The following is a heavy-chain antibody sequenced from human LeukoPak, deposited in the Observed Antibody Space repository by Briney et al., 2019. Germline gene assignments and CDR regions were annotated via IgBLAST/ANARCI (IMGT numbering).Heavy chain of an antibody. CDR2: ISYNGGAT. D-gene: IGHD4-17*01. CDR1: GFTFSNDA. V-gene: IGHV3-23*01. Sequence: PGGSLRLSCADSGFTFSNDAMTWVRQGPGKGLEWVAAISYNGGATFHADSVKGRFTISRDNSKNTLYLQMNSLRAEDTAVYYCAQLRSSHTDYWGQGTLVTVSS. CDR3: AQLRSSHTDY. J-gene: IGHJ4*02.